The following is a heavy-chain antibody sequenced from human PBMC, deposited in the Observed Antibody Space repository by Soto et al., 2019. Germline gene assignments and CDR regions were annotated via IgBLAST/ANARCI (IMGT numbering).Heavy chain of an antibody. D-gene: IGHD4-17*01. CDR3: ATCTVTNDYYYYYYMDV. Sequence: SETLSLTCAVYGGSFSGYYWSWIRQPPGKGLEWIGEINHSGSTNYNPSLKSRVTISVDTSKNQFSLKLSSVTAADTAVYYCATCTVTNDYYYYYYMDVWGKGTTVTVSS. V-gene: IGHV4-34*01. J-gene: IGHJ6*03. CDR2: INHSGST. CDR1: GGSFSGYY.